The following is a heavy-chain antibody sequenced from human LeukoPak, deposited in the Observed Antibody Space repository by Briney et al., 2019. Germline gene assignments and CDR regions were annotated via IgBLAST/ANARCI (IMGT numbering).Heavy chain of an antibody. CDR3: ARQKWLPRGFDI. CDR1: GGSISSSY. Sequence: SETLSLTCSVSGGSISSSYWSWIPQPPGKGLEGIGYIYYSRRTNYNPSLKSRVTISVDKSKNQFSLKLSSVTAADTAVYYCARQKWLPRGFDIWGEGTMVTVCS. V-gene: IGHV4-59*08. CDR2: IYYSRRT. D-gene: IGHD3-22*01. J-gene: IGHJ3*02.